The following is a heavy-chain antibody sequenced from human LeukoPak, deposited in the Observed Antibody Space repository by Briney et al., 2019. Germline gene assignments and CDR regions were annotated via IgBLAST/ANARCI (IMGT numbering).Heavy chain of an antibody. J-gene: IGHJ4*02. CDR3: ARARTHPYYFDY. Sequence: PSETLSLTCTVSGGSISSYYWSWIRQPPGKGLEWIGYIYYSGSTNYNPSLKSRVTISVDTSKNQFSLKLSSVTAADTAVYYCARARTHPYYFDYWGQGTLVTVSS. CDR2: IYYSGST. CDR1: GGSISSYY. V-gene: IGHV4-59*01.